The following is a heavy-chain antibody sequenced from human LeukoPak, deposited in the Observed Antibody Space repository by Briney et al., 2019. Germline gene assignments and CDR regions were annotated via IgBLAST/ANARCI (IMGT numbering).Heavy chain of an antibody. V-gene: IGHV3-7*01. CDR2: IKQDGSEK. CDR1: GFTFSSYW. D-gene: IGHD2-2*01. CDR3: ARDQRGGYCSSTSCPDYNWFDP. J-gene: IGHJ5*02. Sequence: PGGSLRLSCAAPGFTFSSYWMSWVRQAPGKGLEWVANIKQDGSEKYYVDSVKGRFTISRDNAKNSLYLQMNSLRAEDTAVYYCARDQRGGYCSSTSCPDYNWFDPWGQGTLVTVSS.